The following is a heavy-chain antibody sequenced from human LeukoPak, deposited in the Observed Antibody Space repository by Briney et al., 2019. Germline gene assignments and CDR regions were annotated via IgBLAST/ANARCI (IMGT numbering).Heavy chain of an antibody. J-gene: IGHJ6*02. V-gene: IGHV3-74*01. D-gene: IGHD2-2*02. Sequence: PGGSLRLSCAASGFTFSSYWMHWVRQAPGKGLVWVSRINSDGSSTSYADSVKGRFTISRDNAKNTLYLQMNSLRAEDTAVYYCARDRLVPAAIDYYYGMDVWGQGTTVTVSS. CDR2: INSDGSST. CDR1: GFTFSSYW. CDR3: ARDRLVPAAIDYYYGMDV.